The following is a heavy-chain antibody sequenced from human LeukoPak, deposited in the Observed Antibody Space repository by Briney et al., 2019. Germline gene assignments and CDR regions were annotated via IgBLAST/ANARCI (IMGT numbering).Heavy chain of an antibody. CDR2: IYYSGST. V-gene: IGHV4-39*01. D-gene: IGHD3-22*01. CDR3: ARRFPYYDSSGPSGFDP. Sequence: PSETLSLTRTVSGGSISSSSYYWGWIRQPPGKGLEWIGSIYYSGSTYYNPSLKSRVTISVDTSKNQFSLKLSSVTAADTAVYYCARRFPYYDSSGPSGFDPWGQGTLATVSS. CDR1: GGSISSSSYY. J-gene: IGHJ5*02.